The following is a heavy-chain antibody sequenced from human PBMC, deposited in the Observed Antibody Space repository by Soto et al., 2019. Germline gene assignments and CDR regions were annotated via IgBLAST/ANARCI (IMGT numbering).Heavy chain of an antibody. D-gene: IGHD6-19*01. J-gene: IGHJ5*02. V-gene: IGHV1-18*01. CDR1: GYTFTSYG. CDR2: INSYNGNT. CDR3: ARELVAGIWFDP. Sequence: QVQLVQSGAEVKKPGASVKVSCKASGYTFTSYGISWVRQAPGQGLEWMGWINSYNGNTNYAQKRQGRGTMTTDTSTSTAYMELRSLRSNDTAVYFCARELVAGIWFDPWGQGKLVTVSS.